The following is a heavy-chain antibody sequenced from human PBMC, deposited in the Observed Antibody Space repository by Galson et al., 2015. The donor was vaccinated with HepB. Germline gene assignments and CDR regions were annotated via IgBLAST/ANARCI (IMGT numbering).Heavy chain of an antibody. Sequence: SLRLSCAASGLTFSSFAMTWVRQAPGKGLEWVSTIIGSGGRTYYADSVRGRFTISRDNSKDTLYLQMNSLRAEDTAVYYCARTNYAFWSNRYYGMDVWGKGTTVTVST. CDR1: GLTFSSFA. V-gene: IGHV3-23*01. CDR2: IIGSGGRT. D-gene: IGHD3-3*01. J-gene: IGHJ6*04. CDR3: ARTNYAFWSNRYYGMDV.